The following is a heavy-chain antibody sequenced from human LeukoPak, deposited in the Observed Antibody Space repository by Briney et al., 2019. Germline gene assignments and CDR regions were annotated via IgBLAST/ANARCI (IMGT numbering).Heavy chain of an antibody. D-gene: IGHD5-12*01. CDR2: IYHSGSS. V-gene: IGHV4-38-2*02. J-gene: IGHJ5*02. CDR1: GYSISSGYY. Sequence: SETLSLTCTVSGYSISSGYYWGWIRQPPGKGLEWIGSIYHSGSSYYNPSLKSRVTISVDTSKNQFSLKLSSVTAADTAVYYCARVYLSGYYWLDPWGQGTLVTVSS. CDR3: ARVYLSGYYWLDP.